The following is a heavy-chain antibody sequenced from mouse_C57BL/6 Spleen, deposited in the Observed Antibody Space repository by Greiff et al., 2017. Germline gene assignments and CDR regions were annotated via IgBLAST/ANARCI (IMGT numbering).Heavy chain of an antibody. CDR1: GYTFTSYW. CDR2: IDPSDSYP. Sequence: VQLQQPGAELVKPGASVKLSCKASGYTFTSYWMQWVKQRPGQGLEWIGEIDPSDSYPNYNQKVKGKATLTGDTSSSTAYMQLSSLTSEDSAVYYCARRGVYYLTTGAMDYWGQGTSVTVSS. D-gene: IGHD2-1*01. V-gene: IGHV1-50*01. CDR3: ARRGVYYLTTGAMDY. J-gene: IGHJ4*01.